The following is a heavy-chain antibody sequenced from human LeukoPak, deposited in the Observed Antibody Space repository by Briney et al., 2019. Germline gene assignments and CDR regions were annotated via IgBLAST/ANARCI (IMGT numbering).Heavy chain of an antibody. CDR2: INWNGGST. J-gene: IGHJ4*02. D-gene: IGHD3-22*01. CDR1: GFTFGSYG. Sequence: GGSLRLSCAASGFTFGSYGMNLVRQAPGKGLEWVSGINWNGGSTGYADSVKGRFTISRDHAKNSLYLQMTSLRAEDTALYYCARAQPVGYDSSGYYTPPLDWGQGTLVTVSS. V-gene: IGHV3-20*04. CDR3: ARAQPVGYDSSGYYTPPLD.